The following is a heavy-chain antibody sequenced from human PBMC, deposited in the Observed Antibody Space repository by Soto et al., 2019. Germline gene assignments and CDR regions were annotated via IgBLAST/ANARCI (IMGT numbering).Heavy chain of an antibody. CDR1: GYTFTSYG. Sequence: QVNLVQSGAEVRKPGASVKVSCKGSGYTFTSYGIAWVRQAPGQGLEWMGWISAHNDNTNYAQKVQGRVTVTRDTSTSTAYMELRNLRSADTAVYYCARGRYGDYWGQGALVTVSS. CDR3: ARGRYGDY. V-gene: IGHV1-18*01. D-gene: IGHD1-1*01. CDR2: ISAHNDNT. J-gene: IGHJ4*02.